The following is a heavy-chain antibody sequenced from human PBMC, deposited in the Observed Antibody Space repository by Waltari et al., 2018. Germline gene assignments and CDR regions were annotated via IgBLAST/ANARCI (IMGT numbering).Heavy chain of an antibody. CDR3: AKEGDWELPRAEYFQH. J-gene: IGHJ1*01. V-gene: IGHV3-23*01. Sequence: EVQLLESGGGLVQPGGSLRLSCAASGFTFSSYAMSWVRQAPGKGLGWVLGICGVGGSTYYAESVKGRFTISRDNSKNTLYLQMNSLRAEDTAVYYCAKEGDWELPRAEYFQHWGQGTLVTVSS. CDR2: ICGVGGST. CDR1: GFTFSSYA. D-gene: IGHD1-26*01.